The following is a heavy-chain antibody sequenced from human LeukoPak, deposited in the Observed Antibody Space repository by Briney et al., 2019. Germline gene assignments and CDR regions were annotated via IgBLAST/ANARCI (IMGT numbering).Heavy chain of an antibody. CDR2: INPDGSET. CDR1: GFTFSIYW. V-gene: IGHV3-7*02. J-gene: IGHJ4*02. CDR3: ARGGEDSSSWFTFDY. Sequence: GGSLRLSCAASGFTFSIYWVAWLRQVPGKGLEWVANINPDGSETYYVDSVKGRFTISRDNARNSLYLQMNSLRVEDTAVYYCARGGEDSSSWFTFDYWGQGTLVTVSS. D-gene: IGHD6-13*01.